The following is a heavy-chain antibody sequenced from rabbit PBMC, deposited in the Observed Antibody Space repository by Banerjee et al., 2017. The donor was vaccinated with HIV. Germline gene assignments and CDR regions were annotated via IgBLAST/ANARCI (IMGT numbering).Heavy chain of an antibody. V-gene: IGHV1S45*01. CDR1: GIDFSSNA. D-gene: IGHD4-1*01. J-gene: IGHJ4*01. CDR3: ARAGASGWGDAFNL. Sequence: QEQLVESGGGLVQPEGSLTLTCKASGIDFSSNAMCWVRQAPGKGLEWIACIGISTGSTYNASWATGRFTISKTSSTTVTLQMTSLTAADTAPYFCARAGASGWGDAFNLWGPGTIITVS. CDR2: IGISTGST.